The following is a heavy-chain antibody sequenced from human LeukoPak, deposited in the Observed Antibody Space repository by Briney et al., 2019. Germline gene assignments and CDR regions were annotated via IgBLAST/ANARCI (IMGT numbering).Heavy chain of an antibody. Sequence: GASVKVSCKASGYTFTSYAMHWVRQAPGQRLEWMGWINAGNGNTKCSQKFQGRVTITRDTSASAAYMELSSLRSEDTAVYYCAMMSDSSGWYKGDWFDPWGQGTLVTVSS. CDR1: GYTFTSYA. D-gene: IGHD6-19*01. J-gene: IGHJ5*02. CDR3: AMMSDSSGWYKGDWFDP. V-gene: IGHV1-3*01. CDR2: INAGNGNT.